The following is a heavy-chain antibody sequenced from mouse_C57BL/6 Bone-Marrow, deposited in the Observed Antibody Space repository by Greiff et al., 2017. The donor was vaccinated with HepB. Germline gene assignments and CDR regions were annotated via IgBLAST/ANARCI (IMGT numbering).Heavy chain of an antibody. D-gene: IGHD1-1*01. CDR1: EYEFPSHD. J-gene: IGHJ1*03. Sequence: EVQGVESGGGLVQPGESLKLSCESNEYEFPSHDMSWVRKTPEKRLELVAAINSDGGSTYYPDTMERRFIISRDNTKKTLYLQMSSLRSEDTALYYCARSAYYDGSSVWYFDVWGTGTTVTVSS. V-gene: IGHV5-2*01. CDR3: ARSAYYDGSSVWYFDV. CDR2: INSDGGST.